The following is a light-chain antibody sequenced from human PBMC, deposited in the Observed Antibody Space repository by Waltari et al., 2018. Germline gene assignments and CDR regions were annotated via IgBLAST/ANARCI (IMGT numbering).Light chain of an antibody. V-gene: IGKV1-39*01. CDR2: AAS. J-gene: IGKJ2*01. CDR1: QSISSY. Sequence: DIQMTQSPSSLSASVGDRVTITCRASQSISSYLNWYQQKPGKAPKLLIYAASSLQSGVPSRFSGSGSGTDFTLTISSLQPEDFATYYCQQSYSIYPFGRGTKLEIK. CDR3: QQSYSIYP.